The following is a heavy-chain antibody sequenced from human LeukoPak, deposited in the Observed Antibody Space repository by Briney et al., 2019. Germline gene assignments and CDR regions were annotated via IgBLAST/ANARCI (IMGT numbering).Heavy chain of an antibody. CDR2: IYTSGST. J-gene: IGHJ6*03. V-gene: IGHV4-4*07. D-gene: IGHD3-3*01. Sequence: SETLSLTCTVSGGSISSYYWSWIRQPAGKGLEWIGRIYTSGSTNYNPSLKSRVTMLVDTSKNQFSLKLSSVTAADTAVYYCARDGFLGNLYYYYMDVWGKGTTVTVSS. CDR1: GGSISSYY. CDR3: ARDGFLGNLYYYYMDV.